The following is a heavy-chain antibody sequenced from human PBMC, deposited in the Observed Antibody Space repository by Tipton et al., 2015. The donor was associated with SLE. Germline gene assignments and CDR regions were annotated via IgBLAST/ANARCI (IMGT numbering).Heavy chain of an antibody. Sequence: TLSLTCTVSGGSISSGGYYWSWIRQHPGKGLEWIGYIYYSGSTYYNPSLKSRVTISVDTSKNQFSLKLSSVTAADTAVYYCARATEKLAARKAFDIWGQGTMVTVSS. CDR3: ARATEKLAARKAFDI. J-gene: IGHJ3*02. V-gene: IGHV4-31*03. D-gene: IGHD6-6*01. CDR2: IYYSGST. CDR1: GGSISSGGYY.